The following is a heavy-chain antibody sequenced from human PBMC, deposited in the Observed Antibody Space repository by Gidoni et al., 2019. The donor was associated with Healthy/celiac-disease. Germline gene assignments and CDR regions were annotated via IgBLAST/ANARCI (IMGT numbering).Heavy chain of an antibody. V-gene: IGHV3-23*01. CDR3: ARPSGGDCYSCDFDY. CDR2: ISGSGGST. CDR1: GFPFSRYA. Sequence: EVQLLESGGGLVQPGGSLRLSCAASGFPFSRYAMSWVRQAPGKGLEWVSAISGSGGSTYYADSVKGRFTISRDNSKNTLYLQMNSLRAEDTAVYYCARPSGGDCYSCDFDYWGQGTLVTVSS. J-gene: IGHJ4*02. D-gene: IGHD2-21*02.